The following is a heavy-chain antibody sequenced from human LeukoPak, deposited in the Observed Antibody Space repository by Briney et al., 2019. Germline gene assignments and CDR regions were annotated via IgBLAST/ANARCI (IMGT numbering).Heavy chain of an antibody. Sequence: PGGSLRLSCAASGFTFSSYSINWVRQAPGKGREWVSYISSSSSTIYYADSVKGRFTISRDNAKNSLYLQMNSLRAEDTAVYYCARDSSLWFGKRFDYWGQGTLVTVSS. D-gene: IGHD3-10*01. CDR2: ISSSSSTI. J-gene: IGHJ4*02. CDR1: GFTFSSYS. V-gene: IGHV3-48*01. CDR3: ARDSSLWFGKRFDY.